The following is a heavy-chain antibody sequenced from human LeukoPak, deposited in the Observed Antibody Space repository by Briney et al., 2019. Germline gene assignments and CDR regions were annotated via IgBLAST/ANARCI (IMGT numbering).Heavy chain of an antibody. CDR3: ARGGGWRRHCYDSSGYSQENWFDP. V-gene: IGHV4-34*01. CDR1: GGSFSGYY. CDR2: INHSGNT. D-gene: IGHD3-22*01. Sequence: SETLSLTCAVYGGSFSGYYWSWIRQLPGKGLEWIGEINHSGNTNYNPSLKSRVTISVDTSKNQFSLKLSSVTAADTAVYYCARGGGWRRHCYDSSGYSQENWFDPWGQGTLVTVSS. J-gene: IGHJ5*02.